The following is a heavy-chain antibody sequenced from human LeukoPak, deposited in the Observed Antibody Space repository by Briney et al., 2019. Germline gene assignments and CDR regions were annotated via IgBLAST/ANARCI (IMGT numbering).Heavy chain of an antibody. Sequence: PSETLSLTCTVSGGSISSYYWSWIRQPPGKGLEWIGYIYYSGRTNHNPSLRSRVTISVDTSKNQFSLKLNSVTAADTAVYYCAGAPPLLYSSSSLGAFDIWGQGTMVTVSS. CDR3: AGAPPLLYSSSSLGAFDI. CDR1: GGSISSYY. J-gene: IGHJ3*02. D-gene: IGHD6-13*01. V-gene: IGHV4-59*01. CDR2: IYYSGRT.